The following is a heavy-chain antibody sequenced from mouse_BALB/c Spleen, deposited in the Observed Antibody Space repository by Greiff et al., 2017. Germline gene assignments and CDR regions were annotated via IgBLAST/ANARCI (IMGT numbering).Heavy chain of an antibody. CDR3: ARGRTYAMDY. Sequence: DVKLVESGGGLVQPGGSRKLSCAASGFTFSSFGMHWVRQAPEKGLEWVAYISSGSSTIYYADTVKGRFTISRDNPKNTLFLQMTSLRSEDTAMYYCARGRTYAMDYWGQGTSVTVSS. V-gene: IGHV5-17*02. J-gene: IGHJ4*01. CDR1: GFTFSSFG. CDR2: ISSGSSTI.